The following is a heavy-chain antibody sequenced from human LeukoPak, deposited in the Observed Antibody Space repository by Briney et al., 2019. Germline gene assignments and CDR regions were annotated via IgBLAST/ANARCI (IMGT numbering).Heavy chain of an antibody. V-gene: IGHV3-48*03. D-gene: IGHD2/OR15-2a*01. Sequence: EAGGSLRLSCAASGFTFSSYEMNWVRQAPGKGLEWVSYISSSGSTIYYADSVKGRFTISRDDAKNSLYLQMNSLRAEDTAVYYCAILRLEEYYFDSWGQGTLVTVSS. CDR3: AILRLEEYYFDS. CDR2: ISSSGSTI. CDR1: GFTFSSYE. J-gene: IGHJ4*02.